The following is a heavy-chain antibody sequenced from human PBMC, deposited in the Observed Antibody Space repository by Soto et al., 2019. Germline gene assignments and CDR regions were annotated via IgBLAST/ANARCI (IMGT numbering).Heavy chain of an antibody. D-gene: IGHD6-6*01. CDR3: ARDRHSDQIAARWGYYYYYGMDV. CDR2: ISAYNGDT. Sequence: ASVKVSCKASGYTFTNYGITWVRQAPGQGLEWMGWISAYNGDTHYAQKFQGRVTITADESTSTAYMELSSLRSEDTAVYYCARDRHSDQIAARWGYYYYYGMDVWGQGTTVTVSS. V-gene: IGHV1-18*01. J-gene: IGHJ6*02. CDR1: GYTFTNYG.